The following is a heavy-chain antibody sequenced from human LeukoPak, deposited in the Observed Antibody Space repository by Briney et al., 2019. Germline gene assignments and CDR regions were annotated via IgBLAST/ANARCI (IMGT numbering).Heavy chain of an antibody. CDR3: AIHRGAVAGTREELFDY. CDR2: IIPILGIA. V-gene: IGHV1-69*04. Sequence: SVKVSCKASGGTFSSYAISWVRQAPGQGLEWMGRIIPILGIANYAQKFQGRVTITADKSTSTAYMELSSLRSEDTAVYYCAIHRGAVAGTREELFDYWGQGTLVTVSS. J-gene: IGHJ4*02. D-gene: IGHD6-19*01. CDR1: GGTFSSYA.